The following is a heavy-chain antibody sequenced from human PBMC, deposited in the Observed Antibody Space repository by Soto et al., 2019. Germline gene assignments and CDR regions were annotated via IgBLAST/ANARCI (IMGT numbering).Heavy chain of an antibody. J-gene: IGHJ4*02. CDR1: GGTFSSYA. Sequence: GASVKVSCKASGGTFSSYAISWVRQAPGQGLEWMGGTIPIFGTANYAQKFQGRVTITADESTSTAYMELSSLRSEDTAVYYCAVPGIAAAAGWSNSDPFDYWGQGTLVTVSS. CDR2: TIPIFGTA. D-gene: IGHD6-13*01. CDR3: AVPGIAAAAGWSNSDPFDY. V-gene: IGHV1-69*13.